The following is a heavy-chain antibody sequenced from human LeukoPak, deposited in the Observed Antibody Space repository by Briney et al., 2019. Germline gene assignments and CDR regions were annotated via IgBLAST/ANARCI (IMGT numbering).Heavy chain of an antibody. J-gene: IGHJ5*02. V-gene: IGHV1-46*01. CDR1: GYTFTSYY. CDR3: ARDGRDCSSTSCYEAWGYNWFDP. CDR2: INPSGGST. D-gene: IGHD2-2*01. Sequence: ASVKVSCKASGYTFTSYYMHWVRQAPGQELEWMGIINPSGGSTSYAQKFQGRVTITADESTSTAYMELSSLRSEDTAVYYCARDGRDCSSTSCYEAWGYNWFDPWGQGTLVTVSS.